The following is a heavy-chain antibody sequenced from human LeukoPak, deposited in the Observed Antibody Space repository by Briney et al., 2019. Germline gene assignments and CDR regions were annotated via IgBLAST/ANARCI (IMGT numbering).Heavy chain of an antibody. CDR2: ISGSGGST. D-gene: IGHD1-26*01. V-gene: IGHV3-23*01. CDR3: AKSAVVGATSDFDY. CDR1: GFTFSSYA. Sequence: GGSLRLSCAASGFTFSSYAMSWVRQAPGKGREWGSAISGSGGSTYYADSVKCRFTISRDNSKNTLYLQMNSLRAEDTAVYYCAKSAVVGATSDFDYWGQGTLVTVSS. J-gene: IGHJ4*02.